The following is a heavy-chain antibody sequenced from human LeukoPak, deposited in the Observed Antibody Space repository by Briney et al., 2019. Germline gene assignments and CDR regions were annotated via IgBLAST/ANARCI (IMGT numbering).Heavy chain of an antibody. CDR3: ARGEVDGYNRIFDY. CDR2: IYYSGST. D-gene: IGHD5-24*01. CDR1: GGSISSYY. Sequence: SETLSLTCTVSGGSISSYYWSWIRQPPGKGLEWIGYIYYSGSTNYNPSLKSRVTISVDTSKNQFSLKLSSVTAADTAVYYCARGEVDGYNRIFDYWGKGTLVTVSS. J-gene: IGHJ4*02. V-gene: IGHV4-59*01.